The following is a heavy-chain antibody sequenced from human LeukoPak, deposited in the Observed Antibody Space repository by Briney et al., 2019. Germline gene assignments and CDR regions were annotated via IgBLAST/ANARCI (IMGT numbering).Heavy chain of an antibody. CDR1: GGTFSSYA. J-gene: IGHJ4*02. V-gene: IGHV1-69*04. CDR3: ARASSPRGGAFDY. CDR2: IIPILGIA. Sequence: SVKVSCKASGGTFSSYAISWVRQAPGQGLEWMGRIIPILGIANYAQKFQGRVTITADKSTSTAYMELSSLRSEDTAVYYCARASSPRGGAFDYWGQGTLVTVSS. D-gene: IGHD2-2*01.